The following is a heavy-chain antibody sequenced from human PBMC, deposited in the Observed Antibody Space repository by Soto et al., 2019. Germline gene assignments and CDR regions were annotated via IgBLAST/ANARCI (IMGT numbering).Heavy chain of an antibody. CDR1: GFTFIDSW. V-gene: IGHV3-7*01. D-gene: IGHD3-16*01. J-gene: IGHJ6*02. CDR2: IKQDGSEK. Sequence: WGSLRLSCAASGFTFIDSWIDWFRQSPGKGPEWVANIKQDGSEKNYVDSVKGRFTISRDNAKNSLYLQMNSLRAEDTAVYYCASLGRHGWGQGTTVTVSS. CDR3: ASLGRHG.